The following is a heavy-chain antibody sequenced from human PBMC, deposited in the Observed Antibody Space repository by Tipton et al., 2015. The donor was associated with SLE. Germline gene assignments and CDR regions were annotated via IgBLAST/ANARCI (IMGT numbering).Heavy chain of an antibody. CDR3: ARDRSSSDY. Sequence: QVQLVQSGAEVKKPGASVKVSCKASGYTFFNYGISWVRQAPGQGLEWMGWVTAYSGNTNYAQKFQGRVTMTTDIFTSTAYMELRSLRSDDTTVYYCARDRSSSDYWGQGTLVTVSS. D-gene: IGHD6-13*01. CDR1: GYTFFNYG. V-gene: IGHV1-18*01. J-gene: IGHJ4*02. CDR2: VTAYSGNT.